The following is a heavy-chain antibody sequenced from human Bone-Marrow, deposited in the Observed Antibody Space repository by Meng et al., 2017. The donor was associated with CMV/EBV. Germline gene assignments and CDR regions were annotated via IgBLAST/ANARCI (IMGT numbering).Heavy chain of an antibody. J-gene: IGHJ6*02. V-gene: IGHV4-61*01. CDR2: IYYSGST. D-gene: IGHD2-15*01. CDR3: ARSVVVVAAAPYYYYGMDV. Sequence: SETLSLTCTVPGGSVRSGSYYWSWIRQPPGKGLEWIGYIYYSGSTNYNPSLKSRVTISVDTSKNQFSLKLSSVTAADTAVYYCARSVVVVAAAPYYYYGMDVWGQGTTVTVSS. CDR1: GGSVRSGSYY.